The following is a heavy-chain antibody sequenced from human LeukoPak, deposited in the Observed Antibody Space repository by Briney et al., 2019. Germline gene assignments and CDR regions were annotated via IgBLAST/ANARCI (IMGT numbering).Heavy chain of an antibody. V-gene: IGHV3-30-3*01. CDR1: GFTFSSYA. Sequence: GSLRLSCAASGFTFSSYAMHWVRQAPGKGLEWVAVISYDGSNKYYADSVKGRFTISRDNSKNTLYLQMNSLRAEDTAVYYCARDGGTYYDRSALDYWGQGTLVTVSS. CDR2: ISYDGSNK. J-gene: IGHJ4*02. D-gene: IGHD3-22*01. CDR3: ARDGGTYYDRSALDY.